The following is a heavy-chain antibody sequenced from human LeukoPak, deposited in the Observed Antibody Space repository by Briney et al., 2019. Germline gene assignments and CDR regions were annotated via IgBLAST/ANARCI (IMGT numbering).Heavy chain of an antibody. CDR1: GFTFSSYA. CDR2: ISGSGGST. V-gene: IGHV3-23*01. CDR3: AKDREATTVTTFLDY. Sequence: PGGSLRLSCAASGFTFSSYAMSWVRQAPGKGLEWVSAISGSGGSTYYADSVKGRFTISRDNSKNTLYLQMNSLRAEDAAAYYCAKDREATTVTTFLDYWGQGTLVTVSP. J-gene: IGHJ4*02. D-gene: IGHD4-17*01.